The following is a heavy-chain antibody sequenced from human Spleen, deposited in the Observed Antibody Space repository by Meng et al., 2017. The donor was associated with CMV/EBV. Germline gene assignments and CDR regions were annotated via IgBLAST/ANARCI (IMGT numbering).Heavy chain of an antibody. CDR2: IYYSGST. Sequence: SETLSLTCAVYGGSFSGYSWNWIRQPPGKGLEWIGHIYYSGSTNYNPSLKSRVTISVDTSKNQFSLKLSSVTAADTAVYYCARGESYDILTGYYPLINAFDIWGQGTVVTVSS. D-gene: IGHD3-9*01. CDR3: ARGESYDILTGYYPLINAFDI. V-gene: IGHV4-59*01. J-gene: IGHJ3*02. CDR1: GGSFSGYS.